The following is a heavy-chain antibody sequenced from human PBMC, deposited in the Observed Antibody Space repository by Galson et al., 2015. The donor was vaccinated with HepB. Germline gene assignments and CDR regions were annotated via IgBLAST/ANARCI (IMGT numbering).Heavy chain of an antibody. D-gene: IGHD6-13*01. Sequence: SVKVSCKASGYTFTSYAMNWVRQAPGQGLEWMGWINTNTGNPTYAQGFTGRFVFSLDTSVSTAYLQISSLKASDTAMYYCARLGAAAVLYYFDYWGQGTLVTVSS. J-gene: IGHJ4*02. CDR2: INTNTGNP. CDR1: GYTFTSYA. V-gene: IGHV7-4-1*02. CDR3: ARLGAAAVLYYFDY.